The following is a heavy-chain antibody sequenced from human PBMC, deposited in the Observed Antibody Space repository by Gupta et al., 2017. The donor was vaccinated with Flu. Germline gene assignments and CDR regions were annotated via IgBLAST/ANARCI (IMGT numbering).Heavy chain of an antibody. CDR2: ISAYNDNT. D-gene: IGHD3-9*01. J-gene: IGHJ4*02. V-gene: IGHV1-18*01. CDR3: ARQRSFDWLLSNLENFDY. Sequence: QVQLVQSGAEVKKPGASVTVSCKASGYTFTSYGISWVRQAPGQGLEWMGWISAYNDNTNYAQKLQGRVTMTTDTSTSTAYMELRSLRSDDTAVYYCARQRSFDWLLSNLENFDYWGQGTLVTVSS. CDR1: GYTFTSYG.